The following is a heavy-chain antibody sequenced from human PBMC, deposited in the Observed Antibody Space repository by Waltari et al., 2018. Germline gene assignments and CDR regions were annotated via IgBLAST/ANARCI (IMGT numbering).Heavy chain of an antibody. CDR3: ARGRSSSWKPID. V-gene: IGHV3-53*02. CDR2: IYSGGST. J-gene: IGHJ4*02. D-gene: IGHD6-13*01. Sequence: EVQLVETGGGLIQPGGSLRLSCAASGFTVSSNSMSWVRQAPGKGLEWVSVIYSGGSTYYADSVKGRFTISRDNSKNTLYLQMNSLRAEDTAVYYCARGRSSSWKPIDWGQGTLVTVSS. CDR1: GFTVSSNS.